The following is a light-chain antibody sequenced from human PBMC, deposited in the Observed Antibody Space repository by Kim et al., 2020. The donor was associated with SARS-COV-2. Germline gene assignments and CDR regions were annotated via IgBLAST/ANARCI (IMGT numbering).Light chain of an antibody. J-gene: IGKJ5*01. CDR3: QQYNNWPPIIT. CDR2: GAS. CDR1: QSVSSN. V-gene: IGKV3-15*01. Sequence: PGERATLSCRASQSVSSNLAWYQQKPGQAPRLLIYGASTRATGIPARFSGSGSGTEFTLTISSLQSEDFAVYYCQQYNNWPPIITFGQGTRLEIK.